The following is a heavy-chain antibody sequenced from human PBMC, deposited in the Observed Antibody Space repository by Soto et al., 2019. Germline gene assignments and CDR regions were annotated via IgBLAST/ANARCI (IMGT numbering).Heavy chain of an antibody. CDR2: INHSGST. CDR1: GGSISSSSYY. CDR3: ARAGVAAIVY. J-gene: IGHJ4*02. V-gene: IGHV4-39*07. D-gene: IGHD2-15*01. Sequence: SETLSLTCTVSGGSISSSSYYWGWIRQPPGKGLEWIGRINHSGSTNYNPSLKSRVTISVDTSKNQFSLKLSSVTAADTAVYHCARAGVAAIVYWGQGTLVTVSS.